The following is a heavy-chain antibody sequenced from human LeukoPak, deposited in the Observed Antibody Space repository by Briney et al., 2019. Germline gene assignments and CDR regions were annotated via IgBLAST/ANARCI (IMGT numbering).Heavy chain of an antibody. Sequence: GGSLRLSCAASGLTLSGYWMHWVRQAPGKGLVWVSRINGDASSTSYADSVKGRFTISRDNAKSTLYLQMNSLRVEDTAVYYCARARGNTYGYFEYWGQGALVTVSS. V-gene: IGHV3-74*01. J-gene: IGHJ4*02. CDR2: INGDASST. CDR3: ARARGNTYGYFEY. CDR1: GLTLSGYW. D-gene: IGHD5-18*01.